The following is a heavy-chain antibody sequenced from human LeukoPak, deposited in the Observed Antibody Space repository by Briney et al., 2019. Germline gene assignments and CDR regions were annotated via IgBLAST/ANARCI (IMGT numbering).Heavy chain of an antibody. J-gene: IGHJ6*03. CDR1: GGSISSSSYY. V-gene: IGHV4-39*06. CDR3: ARGPIVVVPAAAFDYYYYMDV. CDR2: IYYSGST. D-gene: IGHD2-2*01. Sequence: PSETLSLTCTVSGGSISSSSYYWGWIRQPPGKGLEWIGSIYYSGSTYYNPSLKSRVTISVDTSKNQFPLKLSSVTAADTAVYYCARGPIVVVPAAAFDYYYYMDVWGKGTTVTVSS.